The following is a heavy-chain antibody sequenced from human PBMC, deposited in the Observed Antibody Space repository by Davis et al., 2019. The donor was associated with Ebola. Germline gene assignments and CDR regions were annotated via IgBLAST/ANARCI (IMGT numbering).Heavy chain of an antibody. CDR1: GFTFSSYG. CDR2: IWYDGSNK. CDR3: ATGRASGYDCFDY. J-gene: IGHJ4*02. Sequence: PGGSLRLSCAASGFTFSSYGMHWVRQAPGKGLEWVAVIWYDGSNKYYADSVKGRFTISRDNSKNTLYLQMDSLRAEDTAVYYCATGRASGYDCFDYWGQGTLVTVSS. D-gene: IGHD5-12*01. V-gene: IGHV3-30*02.